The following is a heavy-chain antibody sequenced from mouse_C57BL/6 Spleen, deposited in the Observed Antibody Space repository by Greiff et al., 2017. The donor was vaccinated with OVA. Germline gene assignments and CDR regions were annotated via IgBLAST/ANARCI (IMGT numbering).Heavy chain of an antibody. CDR3: ARYGMARYVDV. J-gene: IGHJ1*03. V-gene: IGHV7-3*01. CDR1: GFTFTDYY. D-gene: IGHD2-3*01. Sequence: EVQVVESGGGLVQPGGSLSLSCAASGFTFTDYYMSWVRQPPGKALEWLGFIRNKANGYTTEYSASVKGRFTISRDNSQSILYLQMNALRAEDSATYYCARYGMARYVDVWGTGTTVTVSS. CDR2: IRNKANGYTT.